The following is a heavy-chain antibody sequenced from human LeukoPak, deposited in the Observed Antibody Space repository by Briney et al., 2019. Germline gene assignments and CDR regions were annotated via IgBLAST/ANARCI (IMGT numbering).Heavy chain of an antibody. CDR3: VRGDNHYDSSGHYYYLDY. Sequence: GGSLRLSCAASGFTFSSYSMNWVRQAPGKGLEWVSSISSSSSYIYYADSVKGRFTISRDNAKNSLYLQMNSLRAEDTAVYHCVRGDNHYDSSGHYYYLDYWGQGTLVTVSS. CDR2: ISSSSSYI. J-gene: IGHJ4*02. V-gene: IGHV3-21*01. D-gene: IGHD3-22*01. CDR1: GFTFSSYS.